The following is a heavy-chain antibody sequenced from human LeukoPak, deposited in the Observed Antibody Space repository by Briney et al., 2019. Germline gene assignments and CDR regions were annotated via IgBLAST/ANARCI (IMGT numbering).Heavy chain of an antibody. V-gene: IGHV3-33*01. J-gene: IGHJ5*02. CDR2: IWYDGSNK. Sequence: GGSLRLSCAASGFTFSSYGMHWVRQAPGKGLEWGAVIWYDGSNKYYADSVKGRFTISRDNSKNTLYLQMNSLRAEDTAVYYCASRPPHYDSSGYLTWGQGTLVTVSS. CDR1: GFTFSSYG. D-gene: IGHD3-22*01. CDR3: ASRPPHYDSSGYLT.